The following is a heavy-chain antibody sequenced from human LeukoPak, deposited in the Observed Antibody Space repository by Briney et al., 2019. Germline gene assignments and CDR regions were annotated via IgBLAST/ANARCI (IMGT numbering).Heavy chain of an antibody. J-gene: IGHJ4*02. Sequence: SETLSLTCTVSGGSINYRHWTWIRQPPGKGLEWIGYIYYTGSTNYNPSLKSRVIISLDTSKNQFSLKLSSVTAADTAVYYCATHNSGIFYNFDSWGQGTLVTVSS. CDR2: IYYTGST. CDR3: ATHNSGIFYNFDS. D-gene: IGHD3-10*01. V-gene: IGHV4-59*08. CDR1: GGSINYRH.